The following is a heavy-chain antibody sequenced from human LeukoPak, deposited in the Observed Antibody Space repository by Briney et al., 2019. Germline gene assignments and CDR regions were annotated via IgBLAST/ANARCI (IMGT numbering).Heavy chain of an antibody. D-gene: IGHD2-2*01. CDR2: INPNSGGT. V-gene: IGHV1-2*02. CDR3: AREETYCSSTSCSNWFDP. Sequence: ASVKVSCKASRYTFTGYYMHWVRQAPGQGLEWMGWINPNSGGTNYAQKFQGRVTMTRDTSISTDYMELSRLRSDDTAVYYCAREETYCSSTSCSNWFDPWGQGTLVTVSS. J-gene: IGHJ5*02. CDR1: RYTFTGYY.